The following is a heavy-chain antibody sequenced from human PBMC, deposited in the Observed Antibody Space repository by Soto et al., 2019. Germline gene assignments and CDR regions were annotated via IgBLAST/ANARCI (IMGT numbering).Heavy chain of an antibody. Sequence: QVQLVESGGGVVQPGRSLRLSCAASGFTFSSYGMHWVRQAPGKGLEWVAVIWYDGSNKYYADSVKGRFTISRDNSKNTLYLQMNRLRAEDTAVYYCARGGMVRGGLSYWGQGTLVTVSS. CDR3: ARGGMVRGGLSY. J-gene: IGHJ4*02. D-gene: IGHD3-10*01. CDR1: GFTFSSYG. V-gene: IGHV3-33*01. CDR2: IWYDGSNK.